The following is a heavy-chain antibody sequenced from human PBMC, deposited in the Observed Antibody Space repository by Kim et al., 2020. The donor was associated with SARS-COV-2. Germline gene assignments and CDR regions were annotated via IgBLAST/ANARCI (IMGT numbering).Heavy chain of an antibody. CDR3: VRWNYYYYYGMDV. J-gene: IGHJ6*02. Sequence: GGSLRLSCAASGFTVSSNYMSWVRQAPGKGLEWVSVIYSGGSTYYADSVKGRFTISRDNSKNTLYLQMNRLRAEDTAVYYCVRWNYYYYYGMDVWGQGTTVTVSS. D-gene: IGHD2-15*01. V-gene: IGHV3-53*01. CDR2: IYSGGST. CDR1: GFTVSSNY.